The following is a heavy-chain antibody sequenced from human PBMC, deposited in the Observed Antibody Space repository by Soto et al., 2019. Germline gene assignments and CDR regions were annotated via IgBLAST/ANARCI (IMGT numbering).Heavy chain of an antibody. CDR3: ARGYRFDP. Sequence: KPSETLSLTCTVSGGSVSSYYWSWIRQPPGKGLEWIGYIYNSGSTNYNPSLKSRGTISVDTSKNQFSLKLSSVAAADTAVYYCARGYRFDPWGQGTLVTVSS. J-gene: IGHJ5*02. V-gene: IGHV4-59*02. D-gene: IGHD1-1*01. CDR2: IYNSGST. CDR1: GGSVSSYY.